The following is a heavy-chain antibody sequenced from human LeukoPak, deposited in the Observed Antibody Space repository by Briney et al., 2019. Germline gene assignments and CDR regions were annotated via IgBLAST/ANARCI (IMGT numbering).Heavy chain of an antibody. V-gene: IGHV3-30-3*01. CDR1: GFTFSIYA. D-gene: IGHD6-19*01. J-gene: IGHJ6*02. CDR3: ARTGLGIAVAGTRRNKGSPNYYYYYGMDV. Sequence: GRSLRLSCAASGFTFSIYAMHWVRQAPGKGLEWVAVISYDGSNKYYADSVKGRFTISRDNSKNTLYLQMNSLRAEDTAVYYCARTGLGIAVAGTRRNKGSPNYYYYYGMDVWGQGTTVTVSS. CDR2: ISYDGSNK.